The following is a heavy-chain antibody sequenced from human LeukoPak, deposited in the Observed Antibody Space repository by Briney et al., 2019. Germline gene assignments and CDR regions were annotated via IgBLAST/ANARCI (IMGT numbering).Heavy chain of an antibody. Sequence: GESLKISCKGSGYRFANYWIGWVRQMPGKGLEWMGIIYPGDSDTRYSPSFQGQVTISADKSISTAYLQWSSLKASDTAMYYCARQDRRLAVAGDNWFDPWGQGTLVTVSS. CDR1: GYRFANYW. D-gene: IGHD6-19*01. J-gene: IGHJ5*02. V-gene: IGHV5-51*01. CDR2: IYPGDSDT. CDR3: ARQDRRLAVAGDNWFDP.